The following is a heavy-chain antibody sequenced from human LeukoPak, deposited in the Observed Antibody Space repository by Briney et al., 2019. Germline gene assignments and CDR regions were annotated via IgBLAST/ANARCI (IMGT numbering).Heavy chain of an antibody. V-gene: IGHV4-59*01. J-gene: IGHJ4*02. Sequence: PSETLSLTCTVSGGSISSYYWSWIRQPPGKGLEWIGYIYYSGSTNYNPSLKSRVTISVDTSKNQFSLKLSSVTAADTAVYYCARSRDCYNYDYWGQGTLVTVSS. CDR1: GGSISSYY. CDR2: IYYSGST. D-gene: IGHD5-24*01. CDR3: ARSRDCYNYDY.